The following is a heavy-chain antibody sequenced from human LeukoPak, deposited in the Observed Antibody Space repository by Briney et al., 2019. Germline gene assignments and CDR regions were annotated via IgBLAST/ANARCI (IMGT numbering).Heavy chain of an antibody. D-gene: IGHD5-18*01. CDR3: ARENDRYGRIDY. CDR2: IYYSGST. Sequence: SETLSLTCTVSGGSISSYYWSWIRQPPGKGLEWIGYIYYSGSTNYNPSLKSRVTISVDTSKNQFSLKLSSVTAADTAVYYCARENDRYGRIDYWGQGTQVTVSS. CDR1: GGSISSYY. V-gene: IGHV4-59*01. J-gene: IGHJ4*02.